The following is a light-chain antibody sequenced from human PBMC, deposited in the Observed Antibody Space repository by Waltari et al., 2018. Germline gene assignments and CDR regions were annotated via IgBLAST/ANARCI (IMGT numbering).Light chain of an antibody. J-gene: IGKJ4*01. CDR2: DAS. Sequence: EIVLTQSPATLSLSPGERAPLSCRASQRVSSSLAWYQQKGGQAPRLLIYDASHRAAGIPARFSGSGSGTDFTLTISSLEPEDFTVYYCQHRSNWPSLTFGGGTKVEIK. CDR3: QHRSNWPSLT. V-gene: IGKV3-11*01. CDR1: QRVSSS.